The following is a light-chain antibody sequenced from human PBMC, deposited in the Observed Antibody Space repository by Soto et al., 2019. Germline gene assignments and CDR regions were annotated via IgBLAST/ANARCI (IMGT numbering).Light chain of an antibody. J-gene: IGKJ4*01. CDR1: QSVGGD. CDR3: QQYENLPQLT. V-gene: IGKV3-15*01. Sequence: ERVMTQSPATLSVSPGERATLSCRASQSVGGDLAWYQQKPGQAPRLLIYGASSRAPGIPDRFSGSGSGTEFTLTVSSLQSEDSAVYYCQQYENLPQLTFGGGTKVEIK. CDR2: GAS.